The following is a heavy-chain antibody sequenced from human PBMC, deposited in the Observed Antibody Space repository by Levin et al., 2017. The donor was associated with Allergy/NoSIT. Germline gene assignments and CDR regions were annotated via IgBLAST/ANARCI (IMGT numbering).Heavy chain of an antibody. CDR3: ASWAMYHYDRSAFDYFYYAMDV. CDR1: GILFSSYD. CDR2: ISAGGNYI. V-gene: IGHV3-21*01. J-gene: IGHJ6*02. D-gene: IGHD3-22*01. Sequence: ASVKVSCAASGILFSSYDMNWVRQAPGKGLEWVSSISAGGNYIYYADSVKGRFTISRDNAKNSLFLQMNSLRAEDTAVYYCASWAMYHYDRSAFDYFYYAMDVWGQGATVTVSS.